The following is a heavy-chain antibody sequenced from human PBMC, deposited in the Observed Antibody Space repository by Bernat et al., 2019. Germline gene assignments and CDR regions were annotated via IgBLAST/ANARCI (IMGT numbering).Heavy chain of an antibody. CDR1: GFTFSSYA. CDR3: AKDINDYVSGSYYNVFDY. V-gene: IGHV3-23*01. J-gene: IGHJ4*02. D-gene: IGHD3-10*01. Sequence: EVQLLESGGGLVQPGGSLRLSCAASGFTFSSYAMSWVRQIPGKGLEWVSAIKGSGGSTYYADSMKGRFTISRDNSKNTLYLQMNSLRAGDTAVYYWAKDINDYVSGSYYNVFDYWGQGTLVTVSS. CDR2: IKGSGGST.